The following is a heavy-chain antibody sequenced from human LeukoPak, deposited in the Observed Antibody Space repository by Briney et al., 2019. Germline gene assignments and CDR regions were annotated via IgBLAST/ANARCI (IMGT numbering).Heavy chain of an antibody. D-gene: IGHD1-1*01. CDR2: INHSGST. Sequence: SETLSLTCAVYGGSFTNYYWSWIRQPPGKGLEWIGEINHSGSTKYNPSLKSRVTISIDTSKNQLSLRLSSVTAADTAVYYCARKGGGQLVNTRRWFDPWGQGTLVTVSS. V-gene: IGHV4-34*01. J-gene: IGHJ5*02. CDR3: ARKGGGQLVNTRRWFDP. CDR1: GGSFTNYY.